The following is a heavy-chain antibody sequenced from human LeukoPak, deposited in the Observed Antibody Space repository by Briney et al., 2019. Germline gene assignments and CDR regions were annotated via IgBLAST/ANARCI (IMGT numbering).Heavy chain of an antibody. D-gene: IGHD2-2*01. CDR2: ISYDGSYT. CDR3: ASDHSAMPSY. V-gene: IGHV3-30*03. J-gene: IGHJ4*02. CDR1: GFTFSSYN. Sequence: GRSLRVSCAASGFTFSSYNFHWLRQAPGKGLEWLTAISYDGSYTSYGASVKGRFTVSRDNSQNTLYLQMNGLRAEDTALYYCASDHSAMPSYWGQGTLVTVSS.